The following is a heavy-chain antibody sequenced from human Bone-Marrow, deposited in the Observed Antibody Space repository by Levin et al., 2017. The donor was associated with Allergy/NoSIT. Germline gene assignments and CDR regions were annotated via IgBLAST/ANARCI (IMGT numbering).Heavy chain of an antibody. V-gene: IGHV3-21*01. D-gene: IGHD1-1*01. CDR3: ARDHCPVQLERPTLYYMDV. Sequence: GGSLRLSCAASGFTFSSYSMNWVRQAPGKGLEWVSSISSSSSYIYYADSVKGRFTISRDNAKNSLYLQMNSLRAEDTAVYYCARDHCPVQLERPTLYYMDVWGKGTTVTVSS. CDR2: ISSSSSYI. J-gene: IGHJ6*03. CDR1: GFTFSSYS.